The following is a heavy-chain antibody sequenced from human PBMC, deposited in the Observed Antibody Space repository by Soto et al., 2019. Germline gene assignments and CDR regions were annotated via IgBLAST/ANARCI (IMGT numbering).Heavy chain of an antibody. Sequence: EVQLVESGGGLVQPGGSLRLSCAASGFTFSSYWMSWVRQAPGKGLEWVANIKQDGSDKYYVDSVKGRITISRDNAKNSLYLQRNSLTAEDTAIYYCAKVKSLAGQEWGQGTLVTVSS. CDR3: AKVKSLAGQE. V-gene: IGHV3-7*05. CDR1: GFTFSSYW. CDR2: IKQDGSDK. D-gene: IGHD6-6*01. J-gene: IGHJ4*02.